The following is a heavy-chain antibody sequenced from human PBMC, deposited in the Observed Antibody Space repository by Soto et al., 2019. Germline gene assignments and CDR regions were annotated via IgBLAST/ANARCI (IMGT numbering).Heavy chain of an antibody. Sequence: GGSLRLSCVASGFTFSAYSMNWVRQAPGQGLEWLSYISGDRAYIYYADSVRGRFTISRDNAENSLYLQMDNLRDEDTALYYCARQVYTVVTPMDFWGQGTLVTVSS. CDR1: GFTFSAYS. CDR3: ARQVYTVVTPMDF. D-gene: IGHD2-21*02. CDR2: ISGDRAYI. J-gene: IGHJ4*02. V-gene: IGHV3-48*02.